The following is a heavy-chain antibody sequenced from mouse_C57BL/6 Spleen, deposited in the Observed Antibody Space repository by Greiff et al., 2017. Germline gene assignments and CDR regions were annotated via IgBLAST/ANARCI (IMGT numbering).Heavy chain of an antibody. Sequence: EVHLVESGPGLAKPSQTLSLTCSVTGYSITSDYWNWIRKFPGNKLEYMGYISYSGSTYYNPSPKSRISITLDTSKNKYYLQLNFVTTEDTATYYCARWRGSNYVGMDYGGQGTSVTVSS. V-gene: IGHV3-8*01. J-gene: IGHJ4*01. CDR1: GYSITSDY. D-gene: IGHD2-5*01. CDR2: ISYSGST. CDR3: ARWRGSNYVGMDY.